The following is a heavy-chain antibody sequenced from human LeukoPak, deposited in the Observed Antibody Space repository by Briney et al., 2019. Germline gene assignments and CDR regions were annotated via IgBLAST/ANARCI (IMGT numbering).Heavy chain of an antibody. CDR2: IIPIFGTA. Sequence: SVRVSCKASGGTFSSYAISWVRQAPGQGLEWMGGIIPIFGTANYTQKFQGRVTITTDESTSTAYMELSSLRSEDTAVYYCATVAGYYYYYMDVWGKGTTVTVSS. J-gene: IGHJ6*03. CDR3: ATVAGYYYYYMDV. V-gene: IGHV1-69*05. CDR1: GGTFSSYA. D-gene: IGHD6-19*01.